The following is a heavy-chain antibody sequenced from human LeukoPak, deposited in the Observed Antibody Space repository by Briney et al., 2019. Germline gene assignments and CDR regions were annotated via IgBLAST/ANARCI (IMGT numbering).Heavy chain of an antibody. CDR1: GFTLSNHA. D-gene: IGHD2-21*02. CDR2: ISGSGAMT. Sequence: GGSLRLSCAASGFTLSNHAMIWVRQAPGKGLEWVSSISGSGAMTYYADSVKGRFTISRDNSKNTLYLQVNGLRTEDTAVYYCAKDRLLNCRGDCYIFDYWGQGTVVTVSS. J-gene: IGHJ4*02. V-gene: IGHV3-23*01. CDR3: AKDRLLNCRGDCYIFDY.